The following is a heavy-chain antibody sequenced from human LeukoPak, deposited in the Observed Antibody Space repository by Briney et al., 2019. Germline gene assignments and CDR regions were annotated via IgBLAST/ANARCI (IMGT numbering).Heavy chain of an antibody. Sequence: LSQTLSLTCTVSGGSISSGGYYWSWIRQHPGKGLEWIGYIYYSGSTNYNPSLKSRVTISVDTSKNQFSLKLSSVTAADTAIYYCARAVSGRFDYWGQGTLVTVSS. V-gene: IGHV4-31*03. D-gene: IGHD6-19*01. J-gene: IGHJ4*02. CDR3: ARAVSGRFDY. CDR2: IYYSGST. CDR1: GGSISSGGYY.